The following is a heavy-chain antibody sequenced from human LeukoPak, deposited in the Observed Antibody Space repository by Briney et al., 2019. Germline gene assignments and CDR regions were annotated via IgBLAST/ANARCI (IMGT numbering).Heavy chain of an antibody. D-gene: IGHD2-2*01. CDR2: IYSGGST. CDR3: ARDRWPAAMGGYYYYYMDV. CDR1: GGSMNSYY. Sequence: SETLSLTCTVSGGSMNSYYWSWIRQPAGKGLEWIGRIYSGGSTNYSLSLKSRVTISVDTSKNQFSLKLTSVAAADTAVYYCARDRWPAAMGGYYYYYMDVWGKGTTVTVSS. J-gene: IGHJ6*03. V-gene: IGHV4-4*07.